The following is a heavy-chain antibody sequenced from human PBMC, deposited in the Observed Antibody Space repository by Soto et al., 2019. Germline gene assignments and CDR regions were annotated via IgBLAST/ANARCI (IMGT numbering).Heavy chain of an antibody. CDR1: GYTLTELS. CDR3: ARDSSSWYGFDY. V-gene: IGHV1-24*01. D-gene: IGHD6-13*01. J-gene: IGHJ4*02. Sequence: ASVKVSCKVSGYTLTELSMHWVRQAPGKGLEWMGGFDPEDGETIYAQKFQGRVTMTRDTSTSTVYMELSSLRSEDTAVYYCARDSSSWYGFDYWGQGTLVTVSS. CDR2: FDPEDGET.